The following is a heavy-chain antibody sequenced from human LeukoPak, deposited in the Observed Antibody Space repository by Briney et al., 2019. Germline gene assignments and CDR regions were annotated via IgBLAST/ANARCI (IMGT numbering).Heavy chain of an antibody. Sequence: SETLSLTCAVYGGSFSGYYWSWIRQPAGKGLEWIGRVYVTGSTNLNPALQSRVTMSVDTSKNQFSLKLTSVTAADTAVYYCARDRQWLVDHWGQGTLVTVSS. CDR1: GGSFSGYY. CDR2: VYVTGST. D-gene: IGHD6-19*01. V-gene: IGHV4-4*07. CDR3: ARDRQWLVDH. J-gene: IGHJ5*02.